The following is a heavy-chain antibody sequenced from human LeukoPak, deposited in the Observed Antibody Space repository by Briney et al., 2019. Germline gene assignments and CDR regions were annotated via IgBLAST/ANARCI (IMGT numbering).Heavy chain of an antibody. CDR2: INPNSGGT. D-gene: IGHD6-13*01. Sequence: ASVKVSCKASGYTFTGYYMHWVRQAPGQGLEWMGWINPNSGGTNYAQKFQGRVTITRNTSISTAYMELSSLRSEDTAVYYCARGYSAAAGVIGYWGQGTLVTVSS. V-gene: IGHV1-2*02. J-gene: IGHJ4*02. CDR3: ARGYSAAAGVIGY. CDR1: GYTFTGYY.